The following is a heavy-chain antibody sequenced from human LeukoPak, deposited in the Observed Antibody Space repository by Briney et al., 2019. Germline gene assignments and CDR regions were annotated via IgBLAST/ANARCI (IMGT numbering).Heavy chain of an antibody. CDR1: GFTFSSYE. Sequence: GGSLRLSCAASGFTFSSYEMNWVRQAPGKGLEWVSYISSSGSTIYYADSVKGRFTISRDNAKNSLYLQMNSLRAEDTAVYYCARAGGGYYYYYYGMDVWGQGTTVTVSS. CDR2: ISSSGSTI. CDR3: ARAGGGYYYYYYGMDV. J-gene: IGHJ6*02. V-gene: IGHV3-48*03. D-gene: IGHD3-16*01.